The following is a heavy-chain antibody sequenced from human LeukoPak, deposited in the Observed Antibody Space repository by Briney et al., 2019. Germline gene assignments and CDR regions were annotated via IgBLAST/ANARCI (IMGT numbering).Heavy chain of an antibody. CDR2: IKQDGSEK. Sequence: GGSLRLSCAASGFTSSSYWMSWVRQAPGKGLEWVANIKQDGSEKYYVDSVKGRFTISRDNAKNSLYLQMNSLRAEDTAVYYCARDLTDSSSPFDYWGQGTLVTVSS. D-gene: IGHD6-13*01. V-gene: IGHV3-7*01. CDR1: GFTSSSYW. J-gene: IGHJ4*02. CDR3: ARDLTDSSSPFDY.